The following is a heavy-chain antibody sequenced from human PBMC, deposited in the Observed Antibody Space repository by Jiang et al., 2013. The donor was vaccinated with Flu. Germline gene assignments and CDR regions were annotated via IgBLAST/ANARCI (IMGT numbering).Heavy chain of an antibody. Sequence: GAEVKKPGESLKISCKGSGYSFTNYWIGWVRQMPGKGLESMGIIYPDDSDTKYSPSFQGQVTISADKSTSTAYLQWSSLKSSDTAMYYCACGDSSGYSGTTDFDYWGQGTLVTVSS. D-gene: IGHD3-22*01. V-gene: IGHV5-51*03. CDR2: IYPDDSDT. CDR1: GYSFTNYW. CDR3: ACGDSSGYSGTTDFDY. J-gene: IGHJ4*02.